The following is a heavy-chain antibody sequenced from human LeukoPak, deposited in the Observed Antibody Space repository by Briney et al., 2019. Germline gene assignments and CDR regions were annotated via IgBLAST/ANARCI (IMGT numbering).Heavy chain of an antibody. V-gene: IGHV3-64*01. J-gene: IGHJ6*02. CDR2: ICSNGGCT. CDR1: GFTFSSFA. CDR3: ATNNVDTAMDYYYYGMDV. D-gene: IGHD5-18*01. Sequence: GGSLRLSCAASGFTFSSFAMHWVRQAPGKQLEYVSAICSNGGCTYYANSVKGRFTISRDNSKNTLYLQMGSLRAEDMAVYYCATNNVDTAMDYYYYGMDVWGQGTTVTVSS.